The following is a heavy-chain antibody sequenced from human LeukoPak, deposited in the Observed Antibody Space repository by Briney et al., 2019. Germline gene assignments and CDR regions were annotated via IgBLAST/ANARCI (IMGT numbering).Heavy chain of an antibody. V-gene: IGHV4-39*01. CDR1: GGSISSSSYY. J-gene: IGHJ5*02. D-gene: IGHD3-3*01. Sequence: SETLSLTCTVSGGSISSSSYYWGWIRQPPGKGLEWIGSIYYSGSTYYNPSLKSRVTISVDTSKNQFSLKLSSVTAADTAVYYCARHLPRRGGYDFWSGPGGFDPWGQGTLVTVSS. CDR2: IYYSGST. CDR3: ARHLPRRGGYDFWSGPGGFDP.